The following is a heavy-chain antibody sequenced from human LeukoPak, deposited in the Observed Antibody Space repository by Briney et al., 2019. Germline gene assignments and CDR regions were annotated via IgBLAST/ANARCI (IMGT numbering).Heavy chain of an antibody. J-gene: IGHJ4*02. CDR3: ARRLVGNWHFDY. Sequence: SETLSLTCTVSGGSISSYYWSWIRQPPGKGLEWIGYIYYSGSTNYNPSLKSRVTISVDTSKNQFSLKLSSVTAADTAVYYCARRLVGNWHFDYWGQGTLVTVSS. D-gene: IGHD3-16*01. CDR2: IYYSGST. V-gene: IGHV4-59*01. CDR1: GGSISSYY.